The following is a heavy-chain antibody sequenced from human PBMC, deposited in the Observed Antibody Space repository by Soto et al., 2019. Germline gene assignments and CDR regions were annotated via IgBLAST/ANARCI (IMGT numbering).Heavy chain of an antibody. Sequence: GVPAQVSCAAFGETFNISSIDWVRQANGQGLEWMGLINPSGFSTDYAQTFQGRVTVTRGTSTSTVYMELSSLRSEDTAGYYCASGGYTYGFSAMAGRVPGTTVTVSS. CDR2: INPSGFST. D-gene: IGHD5-18*01. V-gene: IGHV1-46*02. J-gene: IGHJ6*02. CDR3: ASGGYTYGFSAMAG. CDR1: GETFNISS.